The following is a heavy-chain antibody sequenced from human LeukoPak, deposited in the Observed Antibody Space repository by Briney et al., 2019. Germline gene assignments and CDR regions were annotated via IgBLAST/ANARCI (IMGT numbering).Heavy chain of an antibody. CDR2: IILIFGTA. CDR1: GGTFSSYA. Sequence: ASVNLCCKASGGTFSSYAISWVRQAPGPGRGWMGGIILIFGTANYAQKFQGRVTITTDESTSTAYMELSSLRSEDTAVYYCARSSVGGSHDAFDIWGQETMVTVSS. D-gene: IGHD1-26*01. V-gene: IGHV1-69*05. CDR3: ARSSVGGSHDAFDI. J-gene: IGHJ3*02.